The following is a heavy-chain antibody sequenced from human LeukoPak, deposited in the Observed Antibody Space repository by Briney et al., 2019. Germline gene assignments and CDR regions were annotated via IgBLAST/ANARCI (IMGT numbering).Heavy chain of an antibody. CDR3: ARGSGYVLDY. V-gene: IGHV3-48*03. Sequence: GGSLRLSCAASGFSFSAFEMNWVRQASGKGLEWISHISTGGRTIYYADSVKGRFTISRDNAKNSLCLQMNSLRGEDTGVYYCARGSGYVLDYWTQGTLVTVSS. J-gene: IGHJ4*02. CDR2: ISTGGRTI. D-gene: IGHD2-15*01. CDR1: GFSFSAFE.